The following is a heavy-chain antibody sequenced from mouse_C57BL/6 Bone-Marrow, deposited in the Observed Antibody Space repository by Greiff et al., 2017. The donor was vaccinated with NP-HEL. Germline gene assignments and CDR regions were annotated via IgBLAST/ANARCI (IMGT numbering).Heavy chain of an antibody. CDR2: ISYDGSN. J-gene: IGHJ2*01. D-gene: IGHD1-1*01. V-gene: IGHV3-6*01. Sequence: EVQLQESGPGLVKPSQSLSLTCSVTGYSITSGYYWNWIRQFPGNKLEWMCYISYDGSNNYNPSLKNRISITRDTSKNQFFLKLNSVTTEDTATYYCARDRLLYYFDYWGQGTTLTVSS. CDR1: GYSITSGYY. CDR3: ARDRLLYYFDY.